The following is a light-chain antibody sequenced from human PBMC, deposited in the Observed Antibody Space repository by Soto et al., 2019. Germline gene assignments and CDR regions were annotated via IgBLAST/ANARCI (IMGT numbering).Light chain of an antibody. CDR2: AAS. Sequence: DIQMTQSPSSLSASVGDRVTITCRASQSISSYLNWYQQKPGKAPKLLIYAASSLQSGVPSRFSGSGSGTDFTLTISSLQPEDFATYYCQQSCNFAGGTKVEIK. CDR1: QSISSY. CDR3: QQSCN. V-gene: IGKV1-39*01. J-gene: IGKJ4*01.